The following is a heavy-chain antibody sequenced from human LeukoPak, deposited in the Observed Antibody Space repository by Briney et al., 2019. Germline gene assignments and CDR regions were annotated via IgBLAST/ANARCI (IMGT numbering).Heavy chain of an antibody. CDR3: ARVGAYGDYDWFDP. CDR1: GFTVSSNY. J-gene: IGHJ5*02. V-gene: IGHV3-53*01. Sequence: PGGSLRLSCAASGFTVSSNYMSWVRQAPGKGLEWVSVIYSGGSTYYADSAKGRFTISRDNSKNTLYLQMNSLRAEDTAVYYCARVGAYGDYDWFDPWGQGTLVTVSS. D-gene: IGHD4-17*01. CDR2: IYSGGST.